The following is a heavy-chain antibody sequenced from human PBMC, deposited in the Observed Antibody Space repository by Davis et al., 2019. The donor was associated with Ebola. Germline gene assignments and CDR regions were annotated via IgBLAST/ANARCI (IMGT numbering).Heavy chain of an antibody. CDR2: IYYSGST. Sequence: SETLSLTCTVSGYSISSGYYWGWIRQPPGKGLEWIGQIYYSGSTYYNPSLKSRVTISVDTSKNQFSLKLSSVTAADTAVYYCARGRYCDYWGQGTLVTVSS. D-gene: IGHD2-15*01. J-gene: IGHJ4*02. V-gene: IGHV4-38-2*02. CDR3: ARGRYCDY. CDR1: GYSISSGYY.